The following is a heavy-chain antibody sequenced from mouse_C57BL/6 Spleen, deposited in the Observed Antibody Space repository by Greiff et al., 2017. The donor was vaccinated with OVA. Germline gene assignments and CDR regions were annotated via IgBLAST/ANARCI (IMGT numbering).Heavy chain of an antibody. J-gene: IGHJ2*01. Sequence: EVQLQQSGPELVKPGASVKISCKASGYTFTDYYMNWVKQSHGKSLEWIGDINPNNGGTSYNQKFKGKATLTVDKSSSTAYMELRSLTSEDSAVYYCARMGYYGPYFDYWGQGTTLTVSS. CDR2: INPNNGGT. V-gene: IGHV1-26*01. CDR3: ARMGYYGPYFDY. D-gene: IGHD1-2*01. CDR1: GYTFTDYY.